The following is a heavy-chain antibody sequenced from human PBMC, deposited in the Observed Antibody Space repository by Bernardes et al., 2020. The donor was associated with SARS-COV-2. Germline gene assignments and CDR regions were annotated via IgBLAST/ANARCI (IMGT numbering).Heavy chain of an antibody. D-gene: IGHD3-3*01. CDR3: AKSTIFGVDKSSRDY. CDR2: IYSGGST. J-gene: IGHJ4*02. V-gene: IGHV3-66*01. Sequence: GGSLRLSCAASGFTVSSYYMSWVRQAPGKGLEWVSVIYSGGSTYYADSVKGRFTISRDNSKNTLYLQMNSLRVEDTAVYYCAKSTIFGVDKSSRDYWGQGTLVTVSS. CDR1: GFTVSSYY.